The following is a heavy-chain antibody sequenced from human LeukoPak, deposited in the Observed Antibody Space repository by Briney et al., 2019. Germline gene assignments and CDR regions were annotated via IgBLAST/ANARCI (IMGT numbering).Heavy chain of an antibody. V-gene: IGHV1-3*01. CDR1: GYIFTKYV. CDR2: IKAGNGDT. J-gene: IGHJ4*02. D-gene: IGHD2-21*01. Sequence: ASVKVSCKASGYIFTKYVVHWVRQAPGQSPEWMEWIKAGNGDTKYSQNFQDRLTITRDTSASTVYMELSSLTSEDTALYYCARDDCGDTCYPGGYWGQGTLVTVSS. CDR3: ARDDCGDTCYPGGY.